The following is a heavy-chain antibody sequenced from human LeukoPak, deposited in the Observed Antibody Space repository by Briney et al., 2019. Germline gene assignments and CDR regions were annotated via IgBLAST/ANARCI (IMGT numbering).Heavy chain of an antibody. CDR2: IIPIFGTA. J-gene: IGHJ4*02. V-gene: IGHV1-69*13. CDR3: ARDSSYYDSSGGY. CDR1: GGTFSSYA. Sequence: SVKVSCKASGGTFSSYAISWVRQAPGQGLEWMGGIIPIFGTANYAQKFQGRVTITADESTSTAYMELSSLRSEDTAVYYCARDSSYYDSSGGYWGQGTLVTVSS. D-gene: IGHD3-22*01.